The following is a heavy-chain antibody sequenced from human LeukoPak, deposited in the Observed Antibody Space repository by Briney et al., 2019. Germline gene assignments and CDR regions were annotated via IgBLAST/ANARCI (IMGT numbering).Heavy chain of an antibody. D-gene: IGHD2-2*01. CDR3: ARGGSCSSTSCYGLGYEY. CDR2: INHSGST. J-gene: IGHJ4*02. CDR1: CGSFSGYY. V-gene: IGHV4-34*01. Sequence: SETLSLTCAVYCGSFSGYYWSWIRLPPGKWLEWIGEINHSGSTNYNPSLKSRVTISVDTSKNQFSLKLSSVTAADTAVYYCARGGSCSSTSCYGLGYEYWGQGTLVTVSS.